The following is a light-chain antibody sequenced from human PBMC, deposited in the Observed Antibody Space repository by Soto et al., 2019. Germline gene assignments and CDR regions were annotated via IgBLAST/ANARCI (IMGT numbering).Light chain of an antibody. CDR3: QQYVSSLT. J-gene: IGKJ2*01. V-gene: IGKV3-20*01. CDR1: QSVGSRY. Sequence: EIVLTQSPGTLSLSPGERATLSCRASQSVGSRYLSWYQQKPGQAPRLLIYGTSRATGIPDRFSGSGAGTDFTIIIRRLEPEDFALYYCQQYVSSLTFGQGTKLEIK. CDR2: GTS.